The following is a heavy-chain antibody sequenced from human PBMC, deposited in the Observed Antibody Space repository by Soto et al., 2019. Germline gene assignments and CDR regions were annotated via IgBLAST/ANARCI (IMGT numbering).Heavy chain of an antibody. CDR3: ARAYGSSDYHNRALDY. CDR1: AFTFSNFA. CDR2: ISGSGGTT. V-gene: IGHV3-23*01. Sequence: EVQLLESGGGLVQPGGSLRLSCATSAFTFSNFAMTWVRQAPGKGLEWVSMISGSGGTTNYADSVKGRFTISRDNSKNTLYLQMNTLRAEDTALYYCARAYGSSDYHNRALDYWGQGTLVTVSS. D-gene: IGHD3-22*01. J-gene: IGHJ4*02.